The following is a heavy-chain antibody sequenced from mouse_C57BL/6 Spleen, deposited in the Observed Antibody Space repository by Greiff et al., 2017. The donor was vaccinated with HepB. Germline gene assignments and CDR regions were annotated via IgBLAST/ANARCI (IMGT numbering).Heavy chain of an antibody. J-gene: IGHJ1*03. CDR1: GYTFTDHT. Sequence: QVHVKQSDAELVKPGASVKISCKVSGYTFTDHTIHWMKQRPEQGLEWIGYIYPRDGSTKYNEKFKGKATLTADKSSSTAYMQLNSLTSEDSAVYFCAREPYYYGSSYSAHWYFDVWGTGTTVTVSS. CDR2: IYPRDGST. CDR3: AREPYYYGSSYSAHWYFDV. V-gene: IGHV1-78*01. D-gene: IGHD1-1*01.